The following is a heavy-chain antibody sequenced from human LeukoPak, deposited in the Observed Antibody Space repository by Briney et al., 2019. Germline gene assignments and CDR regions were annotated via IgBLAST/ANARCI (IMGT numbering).Heavy chain of an antibody. J-gene: IGHJ4*02. CDR3: ARVSGRLERQSDLDY. D-gene: IGHD1-1*01. CDR2: VRGDSTYL. Sequence: GRSLRLSCAASGFTFTSYSMNWVRQAPGKGLEWVSSVRGDSTYLYNAGSVKGRFTISRDNAQASLYLQMSSLRADDTAVYYCARVSGRLERQSDLDYWGQGTLVIVSS. CDR1: GFTFTSYS. V-gene: IGHV3-21*01.